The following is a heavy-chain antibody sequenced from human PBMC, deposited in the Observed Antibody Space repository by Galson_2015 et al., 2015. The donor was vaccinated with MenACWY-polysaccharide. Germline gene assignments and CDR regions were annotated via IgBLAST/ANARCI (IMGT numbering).Heavy chain of an antibody. D-gene: IGHD3-10*01. CDR3: ARDAYYYVSGTNYGMDV. CDR1: GFTFSSYS. J-gene: IGHJ6*02. CDR2: MSSSSSYI. V-gene: IGHV3-21*01. Sequence: SLRLSCEASGFTFSSYSMNWVRQAAGKGLEWVSSMSSSSSYIYYADSVKGRVTISRDNAKNSLYMQLTSLRAEDKAVYYCARDAYYYVSGTNYGMDVWGQGTTVTVSS.